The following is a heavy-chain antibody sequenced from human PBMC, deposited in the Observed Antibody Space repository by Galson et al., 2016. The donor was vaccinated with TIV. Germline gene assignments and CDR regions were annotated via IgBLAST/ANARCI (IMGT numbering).Heavy chain of an antibody. D-gene: IGHD5-18*01. CDR3: ARSRGYSYGYVDP. CDR1: GGTFNSYG. Sequence: SVKVSCKASGGTFNSYGISWVRQAPGQGLQWMGGIIPVFGTTKYSQDFQGRVAVTADESTGIAYMELSGLRFDDTAVYFCARSRGYSYGYVDPWGQGTLVTVSA. CDR2: IIPVFGTT. J-gene: IGHJ5*02. V-gene: IGHV1-69*13.